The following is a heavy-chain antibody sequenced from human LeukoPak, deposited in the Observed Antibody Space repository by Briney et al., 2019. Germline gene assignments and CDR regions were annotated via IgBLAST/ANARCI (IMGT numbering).Heavy chain of an antibody. CDR3: ARMGVAAAGTIPYYYYYMDV. J-gene: IGHJ6*03. V-gene: IGHV1-8*01. CDR2: MNPNSGNT. CDR1: GYTFTSYG. D-gene: IGHD6-13*01. Sequence: GASVKVSCKASGYTFTSYGINWVRQATGQGLEWMGWMNPNSGNTGYAQKFQGRVTMTRDTSISTAYMELSSLRSEDTAVYYCARMGVAAAGTIPYYYYYMDVWGKGTTVTVSS.